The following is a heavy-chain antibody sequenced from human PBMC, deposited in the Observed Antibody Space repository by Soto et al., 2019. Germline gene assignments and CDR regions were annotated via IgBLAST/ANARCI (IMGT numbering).Heavy chain of an antibody. CDR2: IYYSGGT. V-gene: IGHV4-30-4*01. J-gene: IGHJ5*02. CDR3: ARLVQLLQGRWFDP. Sequence: QVQLQESGPGLVKPSQTLSLTCTVSGGCISSGDYYWRWIRQHPGKGLEWIGYIYYSGGTYYNPSLKSRVTISVDTSKNQFSLKLSSVTAADTAVYYCARLVQLLQGRWFDPWGQGTLVTVSS. CDR1: GGCISSGDYY. D-gene: IGHD2-15*01.